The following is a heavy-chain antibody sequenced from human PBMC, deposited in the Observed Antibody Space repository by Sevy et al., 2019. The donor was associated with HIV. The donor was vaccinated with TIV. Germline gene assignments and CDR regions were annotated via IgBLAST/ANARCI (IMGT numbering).Heavy chain of an antibody. CDR1: GFTFSKYS. CDR3: AREGCTKPHDY. J-gene: IGHJ4*02. Sequence: GGSLRLSCAAPGFTFSKYSMSWVRQAPGKGLEWVSTFSFGCGRINYADSVKGRFTISRDDSKNTLYLQMNSLRVEDTAVYYCAREGCTKPHDYWGQGTLVTVSS. V-gene: IGHV3-23*01. CDR2: FSFGCGRI. D-gene: IGHD2-8*01.